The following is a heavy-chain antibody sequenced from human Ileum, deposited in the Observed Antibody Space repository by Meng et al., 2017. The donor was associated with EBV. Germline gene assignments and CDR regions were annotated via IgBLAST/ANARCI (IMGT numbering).Heavy chain of an antibody. CDR2: VVYSGTT. CDR1: GGSISSSSYY. V-gene: IGHV4-39*01. Sequence: QLPLQGSGPGLVKPSGTLSLTCTVSGGSISSSSYYWAWIRQPPGEGLEWIGSVVYSGTTYYTSSLKSRVSISVDTSKNQFSLKLSSVTAADTAVYYCARHHHSPTFDYWGQGTLVTVSS. J-gene: IGHJ4*02. D-gene: IGHD1-14*01. CDR3: ARHHHSPTFDY.